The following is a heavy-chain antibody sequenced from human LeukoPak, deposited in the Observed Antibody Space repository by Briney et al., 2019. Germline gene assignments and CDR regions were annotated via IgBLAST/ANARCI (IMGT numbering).Heavy chain of an antibody. V-gene: IGHV4-34*01. CDR3: ARVEDKVDYYGSGRPPTPSEWFDP. Sequence: PSETLSLTCAVYGGSFSGYYWSWIRQPPGKGLEWIGEINHSGSTNYNPSLKSRVTISVDTSKNQFSLKLSSVTAADTAVYYCARVEDKVDYYGSGRPPTPSEWFDPWGQGTLVTVSS. CDR2: INHSGST. CDR1: GGSFSGYY. D-gene: IGHD3-10*01. J-gene: IGHJ5*02.